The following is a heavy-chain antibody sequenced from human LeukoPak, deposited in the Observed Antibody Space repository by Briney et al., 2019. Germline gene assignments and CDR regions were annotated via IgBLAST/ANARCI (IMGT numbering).Heavy chain of an antibody. J-gene: IGHJ4*02. D-gene: IGHD6-13*01. Sequence: PSETLSLTCTVSGGSISSYYWSWIWQPPGKGLEWIGYIYYSGSTNYNPSLKSRVTISVDTSKNQFSLKLSSVTAADTAVYYFSGHGGAAGYCDYWGQGTLVTVSS. CDR3: SGHGGAAGYCDY. V-gene: IGHV4-59*08. CDR1: GGSISSYY. CDR2: IYYSGST.